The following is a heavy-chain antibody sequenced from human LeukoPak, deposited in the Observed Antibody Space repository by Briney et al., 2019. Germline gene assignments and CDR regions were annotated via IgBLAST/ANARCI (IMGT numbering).Heavy chain of an antibody. CDR1: GYTFTDYF. V-gene: IGHV1-2*02. Sequence: ASVKVSFKASGYTFTDYFMHWVRQAPGQGLEWMGWINPNSGGTKYAQKFQGRVTMTRDTSISTASMELSSLRSDDTAVYYCARDFSPRRLWFPIDYWGQGTLVTVSS. CDR2: INPNSGGT. D-gene: IGHD3-10*01. J-gene: IGHJ4*02. CDR3: ARDFSPRRLWFPIDY.